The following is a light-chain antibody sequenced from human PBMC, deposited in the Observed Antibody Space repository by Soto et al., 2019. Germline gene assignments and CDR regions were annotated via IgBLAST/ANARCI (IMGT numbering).Light chain of an antibody. CDR1: QSVSSN. CDR3: QQYYSTPWT. J-gene: IGKJ1*01. CDR2: GAS. Sequence: VLTQSPATLSLSPGESATLSCRASQSVSSNLAWYQQKPGQAPRLLIYGASTRATGIPARFSGSGSGTDFTLTISSLQAEDVAVYYCQQYYSTPWTFGQGTKVDIK. V-gene: IGKV3-15*01.